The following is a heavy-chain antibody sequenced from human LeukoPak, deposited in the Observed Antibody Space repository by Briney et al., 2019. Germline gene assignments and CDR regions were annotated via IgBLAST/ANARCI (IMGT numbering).Heavy chain of an antibody. CDR2: ITTRSSYT. V-gene: IGHV3-11*06. CDR1: GFTFTDYY. Sequence: GGSLRLSCTASGFTFTDYYMSWIRLAPGKGLEWVSYITTRSSYTNYAGSVKGRFTISRVNAKNSLFLQMNGLRAEDTAVYYCARAGGVHTYGNYFDYWGQGTLVTVSS. D-gene: IGHD3-10*01. CDR3: ARAGGVHTYGNYFDY. J-gene: IGHJ4*02.